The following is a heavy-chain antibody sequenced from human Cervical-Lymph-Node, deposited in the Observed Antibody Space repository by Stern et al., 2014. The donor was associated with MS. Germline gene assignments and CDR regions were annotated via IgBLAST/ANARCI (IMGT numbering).Heavy chain of an antibody. CDR3: TRDQIGDFWSGYYGMDV. Sequence: EVQLVESGGGLVQPGGSLRLSCAASGFTFSSYWMHWVRQVPGKGLVWVSRISGDGSSTSYADSVKGRFTISRDNAQNTLYLQMNSLRAEDTAVYYCTRDQIGDFWSGYYGMDVWGQGTTVTVSS. CDR2: ISGDGSST. D-gene: IGHD3-3*01. CDR1: GFTFSSYW. J-gene: IGHJ6*02. V-gene: IGHV3-74*02.